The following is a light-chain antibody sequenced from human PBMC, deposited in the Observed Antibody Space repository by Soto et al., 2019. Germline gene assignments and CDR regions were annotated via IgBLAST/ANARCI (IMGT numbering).Light chain of an antibody. Sequence: QLVLTQSSSASAYLGSSVKLTCTLSSGHSNSIIAWHQQHPGKAPRYLMEIEGSGSYNKESGVPDRFSGSSSGADRYLTISNLQFEDEADYYCETWDINTWVFGGGTKLTVL. J-gene: IGLJ3*02. CDR1: SGHSNSI. CDR2: IEGSGSY. CDR3: ETWDINTWV. V-gene: IGLV4-60*02.